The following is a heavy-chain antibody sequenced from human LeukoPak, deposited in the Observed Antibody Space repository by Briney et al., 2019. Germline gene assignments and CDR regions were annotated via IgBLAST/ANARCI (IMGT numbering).Heavy chain of an antibody. V-gene: IGHV3-23*01. CDR3: AKDQYATVVTPSAY. CDR2: VSSSGGTT. J-gene: IGHJ4*02. CDR1: GFTFSSYG. D-gene: IGHD4-23*01. Sequence: GGSLRLSCAASGFTFSSYGMSWVRQAPGKGLEWVSAVSSSGGTTYYADSVKGRFTISRDNSKNTLYLQMNSLRAEDTAVYYCAKDQYATVVTPSAYWGQGTLVTVSS.